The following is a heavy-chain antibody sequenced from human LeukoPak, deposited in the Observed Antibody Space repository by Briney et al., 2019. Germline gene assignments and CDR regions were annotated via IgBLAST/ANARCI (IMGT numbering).Heavy chain of an antibody. D-gene: IGHD6-13*01. J-gene: IGHJ3*02. CDR1: GFTFSNAW. CDR2: IKSKTDGGTT. V-gene: IGHV3-15*01. Sequence: GGSLRLSCAASGFTFSNAWMSWVRQAPGKGLEWVGRIKSKTDGGTTGYAAPVKGRLTISRDDSKNTLYLQMNSLKTEDTAVYYCTTTYSSPGAFDIWGQGTMVTVSS. CDR3: TTTYSSPGAFDI.